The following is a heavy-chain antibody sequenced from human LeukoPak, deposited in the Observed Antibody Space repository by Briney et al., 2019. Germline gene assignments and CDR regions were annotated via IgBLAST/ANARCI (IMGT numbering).Heavy chain of an antibody. Sequence: PSETLSLTCTVSGGSISSGDYYWSWIRQPPGKGLEWIGYIYYRGRTYYNPSLKSQVTISVDTSKNQFSLKLSSVTAADTAVYYCARGQQWLPHFDYWGQGTLVTVSS. D-gene: IGHD6-19*01. J-gene: IGHJ4*02. CDR3: ARGQQWLPHFDY. CDR2: IYYRGRT. CDR1: GGSISSGDYY. V-gene: IGHV4-30-4*08.